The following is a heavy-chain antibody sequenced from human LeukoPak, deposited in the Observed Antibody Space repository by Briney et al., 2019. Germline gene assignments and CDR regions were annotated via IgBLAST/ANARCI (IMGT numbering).Heavy chain of an antibody. CDR2: FDPEDGET. Sequence: VASVKVSCTVSGYALTELSMHWVRQAPGKGLEWMGGFDPEDGETIYAQKLQGRVTMTEDTSTDTAYMELSSLRSEDTAVYYCATIHYDILTGYSYCFDYWGQGSLVTVSS. J-gene: IGHJ4*02. CDR1: GYALTELS. CDR3: ATIHYDILTGYSYCFDY. D-gene: IGHD3-9*01. V-gene: IGHV1-24*01.